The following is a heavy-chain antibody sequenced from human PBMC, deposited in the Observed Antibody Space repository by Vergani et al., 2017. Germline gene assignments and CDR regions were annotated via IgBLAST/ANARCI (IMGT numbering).Heavy chain of an antibody. CDR3: GRKSNNYN. D-gene: IGHD4-11*01. CDR1: GFTFSSHA. J-gene: IGHJ4*02. Sequence: EVQLLQSEGAVVQPGGSLRLFCVASGFTFSSHAMSWVREGHGQGLEWVSSIKNTGDSTIYADSVKGRFTISRDNSKNTLYLQMNSLRVEDTAIYYCGRKSNNYNWGQGTLVTVSS. V-gene: IGHV3-23*01. CDR2: IKNTGDST.